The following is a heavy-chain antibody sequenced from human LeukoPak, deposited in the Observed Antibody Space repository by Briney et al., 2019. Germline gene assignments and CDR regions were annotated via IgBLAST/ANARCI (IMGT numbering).Heavy chain of an antibody. CDR1: GFMFSSYS. CDR3: AKGATRATRHFDL. D-gene: IGHD1-26*01. CDR2: IGGPGGPI. J-gene: IGHJ2*01. Sequence: PGGSLRLSCVASGFMFSSYSVAWVRQTPEKGLAWVSIIGGPGGPIFYADSVEGRFTISRDNSKSTAYLQMNSLRAEDTAVYFCAKGATRATRHFDLWGRGTLVTVSS. V-gene: IGHV3-23*01.